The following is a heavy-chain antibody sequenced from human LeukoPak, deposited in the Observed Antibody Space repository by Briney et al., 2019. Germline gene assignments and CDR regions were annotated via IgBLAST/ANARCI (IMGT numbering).Heavy chain of an antibody. J-gene: IGHJ6*03. CDR1: GFNFSGYG. Sequence: PGGSLRLSCAASGFNFSGYGMIWVRQAPGKGLEWVSGISGRDYSDHADSVKGRFTISRDNSKNTLYLQMNSLRAEDTALYYCAKSRNFYYYFMEVSGRGTKVTISS. V-gene: IGHV3-23*01. CDR2: ISGRDYS. CDR3: AKSRNFYYYFMEV.